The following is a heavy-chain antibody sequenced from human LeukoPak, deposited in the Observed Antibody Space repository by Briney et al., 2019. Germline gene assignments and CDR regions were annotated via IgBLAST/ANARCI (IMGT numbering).Heavy chain of an antibody. V-gene: IGHV4-34*01. CDR3: ARPNGIAAAVHYWYFDL. CDR1: GGSFSGYY. J-gene: IGHJ2*01. D-gene: IGHD6-13*01. Sequence: PSETLSLTCAVYGGSFSGYYWSWIRQPPGKGLEWIGEINHSGSTNYNPSLKSRVTISVDTSKNQFSLKLSSVTAADTAVYYCARPNGIAAAVHYWYFDLWGRGTLVTVSS. CDR2: INHSGST.